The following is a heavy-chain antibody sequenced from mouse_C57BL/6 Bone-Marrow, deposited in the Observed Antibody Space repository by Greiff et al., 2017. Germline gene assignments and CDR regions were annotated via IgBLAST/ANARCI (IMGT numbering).Heavy chain of an antibody. CDR3: ARSQLTGTDYFDY. CDR2: IHPNSGST. Sequence: VQLQQPGAELVKPGASVKLSCKASGYTFTSYWMHWVKQRPGQGLEWIGMIHPNSGSTNYNEKFKSKATLTVDKSSSTAYMQLSSLTSEDSAVYYCARSQLTGTDYFDYWGQGTTLTVSS. J-gene: IGHJ2*01. CDR1: GYTFTSYW. V-gene: IGHV1-64*01. D-gene: IGHD4-1*01.